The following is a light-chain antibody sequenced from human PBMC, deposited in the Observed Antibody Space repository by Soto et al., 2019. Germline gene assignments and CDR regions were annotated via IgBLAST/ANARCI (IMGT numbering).Light chain of an antibody. CDR1: QSVSSN. V-gene: IGKV3-15*01. CDR3: QQYNNWPYT. J-gene: IGKJ2*01. Sequence: EIVMTQSPATLSVSPGERATLSCRASQSVSSNFAWYQQKPGQAPRLLIYGASTRATGIPARFSGSGSGTEFTLIISSLQPEDFAVYYCQQYNNWPYTFGQGTKLEIK. CDR2: GAS.